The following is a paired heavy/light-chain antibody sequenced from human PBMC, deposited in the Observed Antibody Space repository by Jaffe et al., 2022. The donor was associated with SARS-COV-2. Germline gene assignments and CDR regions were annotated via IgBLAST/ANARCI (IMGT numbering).Light chain of an antibody. J-gene: IGKJ5*01. CDR2: AAS. CDR1: QGIRND. V-gene: IGKV1-17*01. CDR3: LQHNSFPLT. Sequence: DIQMTQSPSSLSASVGDRVTITCRASQGIRNDLGWYQQKPGKAPKRLIYAASTLQSGVPSRFSGSGSGTEFTLTISSLQPEDFATYYCLQHNSFPLTFGQGTRLEIK.
Heavy chain of an antibody. V-gene: IGHV3-72*01. Sequence: EVQVVVSGGGFVQPGGSLRLSCAASGFTFSDHYMDWVRQAPGKGLEWVGRARGKPNSYTTEYAASVKGRFTFSRDDSKNSLYLQMNSLKTEDTAVYYCVRVPARRCGGDCYYFDYWGQGTLVTVSS. D-gene: IGHD2-21*02. CDR2: ARGKPNSYTT. CDR3: VRVPARRCGGDCYYFDY. J-gene: IGHJ4*02. CDR1: GFTFSDHY.